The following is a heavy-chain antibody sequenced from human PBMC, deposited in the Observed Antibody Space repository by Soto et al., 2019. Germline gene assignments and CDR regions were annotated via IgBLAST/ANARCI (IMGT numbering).Heavy chain of an antibody. Sequence: PSETLSLTCAVYDGSFSGYYWSWIRQSPGKGLEWIGEINHSGSTNYNPSLKSRVTMSVDTSKKQFSLKLRSVTAADTAVYYCVRDGTKTLRDWFDPWGQGISVTVSS. D-gene: IGHD1-1*01. CDR3: VRDGTKTLRDWFDP. J-gene: IGHJ5*02. CDR2: INHSGST. V-gene: IGHV4-34*01. CDR1: DGSFSGYY.